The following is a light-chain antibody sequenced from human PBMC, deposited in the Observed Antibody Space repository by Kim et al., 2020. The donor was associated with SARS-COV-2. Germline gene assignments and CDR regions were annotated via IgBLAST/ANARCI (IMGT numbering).Light chain of an antibody. CDR3: HQYDNWWT. Sequence: PGERATLSCRASQSVRSNLAWYQQIPGQAPRLLIYGASTRAYGIPARFSASGSGTEFTLTISSLQSEDFAVYYCHQYDNWWTFGQGTKVDIK. V-gene: IGKV3-15*01. CDR1: QSVRSN. J-gene: IGKJ1*01. CDR2: GAS.